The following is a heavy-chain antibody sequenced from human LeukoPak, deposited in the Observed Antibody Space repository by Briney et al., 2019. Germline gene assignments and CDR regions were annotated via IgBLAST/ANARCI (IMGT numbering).Heavy chain of an antibody. CDR3: ARILWNYNYMDV. Sequence: SQTLSLTCTVSGGSISSGDYYWSWIRQPPGKGLEWIGYIYYSGSTYYNPSLKSRVTISVDTSKNQFSLKLSSVTAADTAAYYCARILWNYNYMDVWGKGTTVTVSS. D-gene: IGHD3-3*01. V-gene: IGHV4-30-4*08. CDR1: GGSISSGDYY. J-gene: IGHJ6*03. CDR2: IYYSGST.